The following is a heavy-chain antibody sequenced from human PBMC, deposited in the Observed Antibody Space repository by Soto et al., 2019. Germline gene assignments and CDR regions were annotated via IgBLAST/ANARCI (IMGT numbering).Heavy chain of an antibody. J-gene: IGHJ4*02. V-gene: IGHV3-11*05. CDR1: GFTFSDYY. D-gene: IGHD3-9*01. CDR3: ARGGDILTGYYTLDY. CDR2: ISSSSSYT. Sequence: QVPLVESGGGLVKPGGSLRLSCAASGFTFSDYYMSWIRQAPGKGLEWVSYISSSSSYTNYADSVKGRFTISRDNAKNSLYLQRNSLRAEDTAVYYCARGGDILTGYYTLDYWGQGTLVTVSS.